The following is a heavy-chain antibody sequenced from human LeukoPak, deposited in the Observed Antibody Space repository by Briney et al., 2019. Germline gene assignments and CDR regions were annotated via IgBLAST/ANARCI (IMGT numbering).Heavy chain of an antibody. CDR2: IYYSGST. CDR3: RSWNY. CDR1: GASISSGDYY. J-gene: IGHJ4*02. Sequence: SETLSLTCTVSGASISSGDYYWGWIRQSPGRGLEWIGTIYYSGSTNYNPSLKSRVTISVDTSENQFSLKLSSVTAADTAVYYCRSWNYWGQGTLVTVSS. V-gene: IGHV4-39*01.